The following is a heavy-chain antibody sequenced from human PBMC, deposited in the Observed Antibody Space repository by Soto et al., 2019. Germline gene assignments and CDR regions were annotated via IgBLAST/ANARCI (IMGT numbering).Heavy chain of an antibody. D-gene: IGHD3-10*01. J-gene: IGHJ4*02. CDR1: GDTFSFYT. CDR2: INPIVSMS. CDR3: AASYGSGYRAFDY. Sequence: QVQLVQSGTEVKKPGSSVKVSCKASGDTFSFYTINWVRQAPGLGLEWVGRINPIVSMSNYAQKFQGSVSMTADKSTSTAYMELRSLRSDDTAIYFCAASYGSGYRAFDYCGQGALVIVSS. V-gene: IGHV1-69*02.